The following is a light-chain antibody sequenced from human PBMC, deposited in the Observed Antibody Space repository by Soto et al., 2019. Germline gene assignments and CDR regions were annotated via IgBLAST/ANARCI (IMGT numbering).Light chain of an antibody. V-gene: IGKV3-15*01. J-gene: IGKJ1*01. CDR2: GAS. Sequence: EKVMTQSPATLSVSPGERVTLSCRASQSVVTNLAWYQQKPGQAPRLLISGASTRATGIPDRFIGSGSGTEFTLTITSLQSEDFAVYYCQHYNDRPLTFGKGTKVEIK. CDR3: QHYNDRPLT. CDR1: QSVVTN.